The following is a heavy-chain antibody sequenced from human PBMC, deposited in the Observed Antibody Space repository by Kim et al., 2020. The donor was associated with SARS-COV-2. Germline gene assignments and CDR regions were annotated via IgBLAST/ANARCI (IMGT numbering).Heavy chain of an antibody. V-gene: IGHV3-74*01. CDR3: ARWRDYCSRTSCYSDY. D-gene: IGHD2-2*01. Sequence: SVKGRFTVSRDNAKNTLYLQMNSLTGEDTAVYYCARWRDYCSRTSCYSDYWGQGTPVTVSS. J-gene: IGHJ4*02.